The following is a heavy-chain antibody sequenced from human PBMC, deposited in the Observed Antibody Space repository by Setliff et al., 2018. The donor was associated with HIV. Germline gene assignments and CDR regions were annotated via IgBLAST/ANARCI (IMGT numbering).Heavy chain of an antibody. Sequence: VSGPTLVNPTETLPLTCTVSGFSLSNTRMGVSWIRQPPGKALEWLAHIFPNDEKSYSASLKSRVTISEDTSKSQVVLTRTNMDPLDTATYFCARYNFRRGYWDYFDYWGQGTQVTVSS. D-gene: IGHD3-3*01. CDR2: IFPNDEK. CDR1: GFSLSNTRMG. V-gene: IGHV2-26*01. J-gene: IGHJ4*02. CDR3: ARYNFRRGYWDYFDY.